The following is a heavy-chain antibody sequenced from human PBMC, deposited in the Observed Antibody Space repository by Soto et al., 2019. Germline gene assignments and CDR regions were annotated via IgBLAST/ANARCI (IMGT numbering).Heavy chain of an antibody. CDR2: LYTGTDT. CDR1: GFTVSSSY. Sequence: PGGSLRLSCAASGFTVSSSYLTWVRQAPGKGLEWVAILYTGTDTVYVDSVKGRFTISRDNSKNTLYLQMNSLRAEDTAVYYCAKEAGIAVAGTGYFDYWGQGTLVTVSS. V-gene: IGHV3-53*05. D-gene: IGHD6-19*01. CDR3: AKEAGIAVAGTGYFDY. J-gene: IGHJ4*02.